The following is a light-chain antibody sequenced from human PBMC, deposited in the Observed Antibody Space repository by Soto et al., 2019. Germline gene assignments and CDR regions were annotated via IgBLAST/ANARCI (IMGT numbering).Light chain of an antibody. CDR2: DES. CDR1: QSVSSY. J-gene: IGKJ4*01. Sequence: EIVLTQSPATLSLSPGERATLSCRASQSVSSYLAWYQQKPGQAPRLLMYDESNRATGIPARFSGSGSGTDFTPTISSLEPEDFAVYYCQQRSNWPLTFGGGTKVEIK. V-gene: IGKV3-11*01. CDR3: QQRSNWPLT.